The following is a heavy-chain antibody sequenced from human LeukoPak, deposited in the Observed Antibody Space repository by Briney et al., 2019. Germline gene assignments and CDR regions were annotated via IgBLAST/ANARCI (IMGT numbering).Heavy chain of an antibody. D-gene: IGHD6-19*01. CDR2: IYTSGST. J-gene: IGHJ3*02. CDR1: GGSISSYY. V-gene: IGHV4-4*07. CDR3: AREKSSGWYGEAFDI. Sequence: PSETLSLTCTVSGGSISSYYWSWIRQPAGKGLEWIGRIYTSGSTNYNLSLKSRVTMSVDTSKNQFSLKLSSVTAADTAVYYCAREKSSGWYGEAFDIWGQGTKVTASS.